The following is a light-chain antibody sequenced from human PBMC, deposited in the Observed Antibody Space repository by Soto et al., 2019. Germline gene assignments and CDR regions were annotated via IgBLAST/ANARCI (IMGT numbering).Light chain of an antibody. V-gene: IGLV2-14*01. CDR1: SSDVGGYRY. J-gene: IGLJ2*01. CDR3: SSYTRTSAYVV. CDR2: DVS. Sequence: QSVLTQTASVSGSPGQSITISCTGTSSDVGGYRYVSWYQQHPGKVPKLIIYDVSNRPSGISDRFSGSKSANTASLTISGLQAEDEADYYCSSYTRTSAYVVFGGGTKLTVL.